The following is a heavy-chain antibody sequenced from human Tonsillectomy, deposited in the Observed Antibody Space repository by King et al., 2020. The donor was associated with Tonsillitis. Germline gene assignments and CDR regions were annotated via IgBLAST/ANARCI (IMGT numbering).Heavy chain of an antibody. CDR1: GFTFSNYS. V-gene: IGHV3-21*01. CDR2: ISSRSSFI. Sequence: VQLVESGGGLVKPGGSLRLSCAASGFTFSNYSMHWVRQAPGKGPEWLSSISSRSSFIDYADSLKGRFTISRDNAKNSLYLQMNSLRVEDTAVYYCARDGYPNFLDYWGQGTLVTVSS. J-gene: IGHJ4*02. CDR3: ARDGYPNFLDY. D-gene: IGHD5-12*01.